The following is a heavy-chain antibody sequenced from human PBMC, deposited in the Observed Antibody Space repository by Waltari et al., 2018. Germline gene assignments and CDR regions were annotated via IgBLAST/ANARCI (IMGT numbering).Heavy chain of an antibody. CDR1: GYSISSGYY. Sequence: QVQLQESGPGLVKPSETLSLTCAVSGYSISSGYYWGWIRQPPGKGLEWIGSIYHSGRPDHNPSLKSRVTISVDTSKNQVSLKLSSVTAADTAVYYCARIIGIAAAGRGAWFDPWGQGTLVTVSS. D-gene: IGHD6-13*01. CDR3: ARIIGIAAAGRGAWFDP. CDR2: IYHSGRP. J-gene: IGHJ5*02. V-gene: IGHV4-38-2*01.